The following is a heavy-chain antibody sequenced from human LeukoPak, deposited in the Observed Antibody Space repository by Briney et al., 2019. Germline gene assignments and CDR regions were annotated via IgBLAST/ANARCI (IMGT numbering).Heavy chain of an antibody. V-gene: IGHV1-69*13. CDR2: IIPIFGTA. D-gene: IGHD6-13*01. CDR3: ARDLGDSSSWWGYYYYYGMDV. Sequence: ASVKVSCKASGGTFSSYAISWVRQAPGQGLEWMGGIIPIFGTANYAQKFQGRVTITADESTSTAYMELSCLRSEDTAVYYCARDLGDSSSWWGYYYYYGMDVWGQGTTVTVSS. J-gene: IGHJ6*02. CDR1: GGTFSSYA.